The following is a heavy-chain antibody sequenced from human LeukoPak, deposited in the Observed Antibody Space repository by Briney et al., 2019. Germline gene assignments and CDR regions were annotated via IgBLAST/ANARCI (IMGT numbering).Heavy chain of an antibody. CDR3: ARGVTMIVVVIHDWYFDL. Sequence: PSETLSLTCAVYGGSFSGYYWSWIRQPPGKGLEWIREINHSGSTNYNPSLKSRVTISVHTSKNQFSLKLSSVTAADTAVYYCARGVTMIVVVIHDWYFDLWGRGTLVTVSS. CDR2: INHSGST. D-gene: IGHD3-22*01. CDR1: GGSFSGYY. J-gene: IGHJ2*01. V-gene: IGHV4-34*01.